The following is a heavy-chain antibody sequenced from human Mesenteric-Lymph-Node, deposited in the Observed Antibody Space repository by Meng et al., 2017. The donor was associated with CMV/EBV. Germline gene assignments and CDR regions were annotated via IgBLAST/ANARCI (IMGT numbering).Heavy chain of an antibody. D-gene: IGHD2-2*01. Sequence: GESLKISCAASGFTFGNYAMNWVRQAPGKGLEWVSGLSVSGGSSYYAESVEGRFRISRDNSKNTLYLQMNSLRAEDTAIYYCAKDGLPAALIFQKYFDYWGQGTLVTVSS. J-gene: IGHJ4*02. V-gene: IGHV3-23*01. CDR1: GFTFGNYA. CDR3: AKDGLPAALIFQKYFDY. CDR2: LSVSGGSS.